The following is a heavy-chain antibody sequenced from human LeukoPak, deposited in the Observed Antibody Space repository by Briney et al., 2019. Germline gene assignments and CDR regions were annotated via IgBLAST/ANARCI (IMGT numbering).Heavy chain of an antibody. CDR2: INPSGGST. Sequence: PQGSVKVSCKASGYTFTNYYFHWVRQPPGQGLEWMGIINPSGGSTNYAQKFQGRVSMTRITSTSTVYMELSSLRSEDTAMYYCARDLYNFDCWGQGTLVTVSS. J-gene: IGHJ4*02. V-gene: IGHV1-46*01. CDR3: ARDLYNFDC. D-gene: IGHD3-16*01. CDR1: GYTFTNYY.